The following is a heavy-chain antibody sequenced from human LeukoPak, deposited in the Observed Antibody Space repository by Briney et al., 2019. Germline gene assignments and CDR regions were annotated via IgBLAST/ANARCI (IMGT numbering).Heavy chain of an antibody. V-gene: IGHV1-18*01. Sequence: ASVKVSCKASGYTFTSYGISWVRQAPGQGLEWMGWISAYNGNTNYAQKLQGRVTITTDTSTSTAYMELRSLRSDDTAVYYCASHSSGLADFDYWGQGTLVTVSS. D-gene: IGHD3-22*01. J-gene: IGHJ4*02. CDR1: GYTFTSYG. CDR3: ASHSSGLADFDY. CDR2: ISAYNGNT.